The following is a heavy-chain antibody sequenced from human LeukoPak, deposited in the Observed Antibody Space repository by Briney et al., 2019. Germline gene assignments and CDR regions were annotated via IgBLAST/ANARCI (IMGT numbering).Heavy chain of an antibody. CDR3: AREAPTSDAFDI. V-gene: IGHV3-53*01. J-gene: IGHJ3*02. CDR1: GFTVSSNY. Sequence: GGSLRLSCAASGFTVSSNYMSWVRQAPGKGLEWVSVIYSGGSTYYADSVKGRFTISRDNSKNTLHLQMNSLRAEDTAVYYCAREAPTSDAFDIWGQGTMVTVSS. CDR2: IYSGGST.